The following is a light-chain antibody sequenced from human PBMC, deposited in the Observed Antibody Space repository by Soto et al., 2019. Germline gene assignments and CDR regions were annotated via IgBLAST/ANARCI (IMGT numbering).Light chain of an antibody. V-gene: IGLV2-23*02. CDR1: SSDVGSYNL. CDR3: CSYAGSSTFYV. Sequence: QSVLTQPASVSGSPGQSITISCTGTSSDVGSYNLISWYQQYPDKAPKLMIYEVSKRPSGVSNRFSGSKSGNTASLTISGLPAEDEADYYCCSYAGSSTFYVFGSGTKLTVL. J-gene: IGLJ1*01. CDR2: EVS.